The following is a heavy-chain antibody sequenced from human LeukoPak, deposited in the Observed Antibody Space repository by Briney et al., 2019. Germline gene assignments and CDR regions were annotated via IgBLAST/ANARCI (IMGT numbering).Heavy chain of an antibody. Sequence: ASVKVSCKASGYTFTGYYMHWVRQAPGQGLEWMGWINPNSGGTNYAQKFQGRVTMTRDTSISTAYMELSRLRSDDTAVYYCARPREKLWLGELFWFDPWGQGTLVTVSS. V-gene: IGHV1-2*02. CDR3: ARPREKLWLGELFWFDP. CDR2: INPNSGGT. J-gene: IGHJ5*02. D-gene: IGHD3-10*01. CDR1: GYTFTGYY.